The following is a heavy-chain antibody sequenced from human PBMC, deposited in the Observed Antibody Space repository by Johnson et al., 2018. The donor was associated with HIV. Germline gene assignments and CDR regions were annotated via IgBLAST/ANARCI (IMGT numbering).Heavy chain of an antibody. CDR2: IYSGGST. CDR3: ARRSAIKDAFDI. J-gene: IGHJ3*02. CDR1: GFTFDDYG. V-gene: IGHV3-20*04. D-gene: IGHD2-2*01. Sequence: EVQLLESGGGVARPGGSLRLSCAASGFTFDDYGMNWVRQAPGKGLEWVSGIYSGGSTYYADSVKGRFTISRDNSKNTLYLQMNSLRAEDTAVYYCARRSAIKDAFDIWGQGTMVTVSS.